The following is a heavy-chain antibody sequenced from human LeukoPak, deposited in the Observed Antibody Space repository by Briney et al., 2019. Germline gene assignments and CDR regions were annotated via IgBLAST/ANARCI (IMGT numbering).Heavy chain of an antibody. V-gene: IGHV3-33*01. Sequence: GGSLRPSCAASGFTFSSYGMHWVRQAPGMGLEWVASIWYDGNNKYYADSVKGRFTISRDNSKNTLYLQMNSLRVEDTAVYYCARDLSGSAIDYWGQGTLVTVSS. J-gene: IGHJ4*02. CDR2: IWYDGNNK. D-gene: IGHD1-26*01. CDR3: ARDLSGSAIDY. CDR1: GFTFSSYG.